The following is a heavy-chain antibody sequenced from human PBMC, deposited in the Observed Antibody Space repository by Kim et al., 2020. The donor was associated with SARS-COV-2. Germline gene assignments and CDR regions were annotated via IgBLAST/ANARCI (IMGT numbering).Heavy chain of an antibody. CDR2: ISYDGSNI. D-gene: IGHD1-26*01. CDR1: GFTFNTYC. CDR3: AKSFSGSYFGYDY. V-gene: IGHV3-30*18. J-gene: IGHJ4*02. Sequence: GGSLRLSCAASGFTFNTYCMHWVRQAPGKGLEWVAVISYDGSNIYYADSVKGRFTISRDNSKNTLYLQMNSLRIEDTAVYYCAKSFSGSYFGYDYWGQGTMVTVSS.